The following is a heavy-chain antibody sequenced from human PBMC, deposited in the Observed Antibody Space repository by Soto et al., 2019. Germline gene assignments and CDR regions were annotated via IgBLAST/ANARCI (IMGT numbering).Heavy chain of an antibody. Sequence: GGSLRLSCAASGFTFSNFDMSWVRQAPGKGLEWVSGISTSGGTTYYADSVKGRFTSSRDNSKNTLYLQMTSLRAEDTAVYYCATGTAAPAHWGQGTLVTVSS. J-gene: IGHJ1*01. CDR2: ISTSGGTT. D-gene: IGHD6-13*01. V-gene: IGHV3-23*01. CDR1: GFTFSNFD. CDR3: ATGTAAPAH.